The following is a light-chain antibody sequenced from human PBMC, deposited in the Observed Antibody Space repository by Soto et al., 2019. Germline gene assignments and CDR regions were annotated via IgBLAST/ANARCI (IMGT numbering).Light chain of an antibody. V-gene: IGLV1-40*01. J-gene: IGLJ2*01. CDR2: GNS. Sequence: QSVLTQPPSVSGAPGQRVTISCTGSSSNIGAVYDVHWYQQLPGTAPKLLIYGNSNRPSGGPDRFSGSKYGTSASLAITGLQTEDEADNYCQSYDSRLSGSVFGGGTKLTVL. CDR3: QSYDSRLSGSV. CDR1: SSNIGAVYD.